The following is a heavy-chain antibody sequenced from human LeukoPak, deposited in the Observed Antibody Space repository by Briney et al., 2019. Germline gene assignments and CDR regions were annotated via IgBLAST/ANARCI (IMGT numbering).Heavy chain of an antibody. CDR3: ARGRRYSSGWSNFDY. V-gene: IGHV4-61*08. Sequence: PSETLSLTCTVSGYSISGGYYWGWIRQPPGKGLEWIGYIYYSGSTNYNPSLKSRVTISVDTSKNQFSLKLSSVTAADTAVYYCARGRRYSSGWSNFDYWGQGTLVTVSS. D-gene: IGHD6-19*01. CDR1: GYSISGGYY. CDR2: IYYSGST. J-gene: IGHJ4*02.